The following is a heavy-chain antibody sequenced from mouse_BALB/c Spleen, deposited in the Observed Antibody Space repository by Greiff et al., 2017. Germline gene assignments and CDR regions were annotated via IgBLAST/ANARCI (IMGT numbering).Heavy chain of an antibody. D-gene: IGHD2-10*02. CDR2: ISYSGST. CDR3: SRGGYGNYVFAY. V-gene: IGHV3-2*02. CDR1: GYSITSDYA. Sequence: EVQLVESGPGLVKPSQSLSLTCTVTGYSITSDYAWNWIRQFPGNKLEWMGYISYSGSTSYNPSLKSRISITRDTSKNQFFLQLNSVTTEDTATYYCSRGGYGNYVFAYWGQGTLVTVSA. J-gene: IGHJ3*01.